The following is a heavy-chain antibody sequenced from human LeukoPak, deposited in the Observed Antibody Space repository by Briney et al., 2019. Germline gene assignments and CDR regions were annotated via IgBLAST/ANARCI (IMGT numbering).Heavy chain of an antibody. Sequence: GASVKVSYKASGYTFTYRYLHWVRQAPGQALEWMGWITPFNGNTNYAQKFQDRVTITRDRSMSTAYMELSSLRSEDTAMYYCASSYDSSGDYGMDVWGQGTTVTVSS. CDR2: ITPFNGNT. D-gene: IGHD3-22*01. CDR3: ASSYDSSGDYGMDV. J-gene: IGHJ6*02. V-gene: IGHV1-45*02. CDR1: GYTFTYRY.